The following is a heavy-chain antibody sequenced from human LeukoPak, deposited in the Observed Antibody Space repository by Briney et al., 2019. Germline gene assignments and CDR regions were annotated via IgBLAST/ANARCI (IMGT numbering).Heavy chain of an antibody. D-gene: IGHD2-8*01. Sequence: GGSLRLSCAASGFTFSSYSMNWVRQAPGKGLEWVSSISSSSSYIYYADSVKGRFTISRDNAKNSLYLQMNSLRAEDTAVYYCARDSLAVLGLYGMDVWGQGTTVTVSS. CDR2: ISSSSSYI. CDR1: GFTFSSYS. V-gene: IGHV3-21*01. J-gene: IGHJ6*02. CDR3: ARDSLAVLGLYGMDV.